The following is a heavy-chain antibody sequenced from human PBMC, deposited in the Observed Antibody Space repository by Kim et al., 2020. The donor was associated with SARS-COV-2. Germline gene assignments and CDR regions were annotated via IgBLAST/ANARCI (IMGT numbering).Heavy chain of an antibody. D-gene: IGHD5-12*01. J-gene: IGHJ4*02. Sequence: ASVKVSCKVSGYTLTELSMHWVRQAPGKGLEWMGGFDPEDGETIYAQKFQGRVTMTEDTSTYTAYMELSSLRSEDTAVYYCATWGSGYSLFDYWGQGTLVTVSS. CDR3: ATWGSGYSLFDY. V-gene: IGHV1-24*01. CDR2: FDPEDGET. CDR1: GYTLTELS.